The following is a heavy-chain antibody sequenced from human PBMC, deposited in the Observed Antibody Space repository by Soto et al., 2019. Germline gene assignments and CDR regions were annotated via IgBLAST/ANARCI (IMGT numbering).Heavy chain of an antibody. CDR1: GGSFSGYY. Sequence: SETLSLTCAVYGGSFSGYYWSWIRQPPGKGLEWIGEINHRGSTNYNPSLKSRVTISVDTSKNQFSLKLSSVTAADTAVYYCVRGTSIAARSGWIDYYYYYMDVWGKGTTVTVS. J-gene: IGHJ6*03. V-gene: IGHV4-34*01. CDR2: INHRGST. D-gene: IGHD6-6*01. CDR3: VRGTSIAARSGWIDYYYYYMDV.